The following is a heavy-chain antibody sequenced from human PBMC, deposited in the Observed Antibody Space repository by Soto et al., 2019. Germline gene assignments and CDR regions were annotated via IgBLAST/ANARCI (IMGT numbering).Heavy chain of an antibody. CDR1: GFTFSSYW. J-gene: IGHJ6*03. CDR3: ARDPRYCSSTSCYYYYYMDV. Sequence: EVQLVESGGGLVQPGGSLRLSCAASGFTFSSYWMSWVRQAPGKGLEWVANIKQDGSEKYYVDSVKGRFTISRDNAKNSLYLQMNSQRAEDTAVYYCARDPRYCSSTSCYYYYYMDVWGKGTTVTVSS. V-gene: IGHV3-7*01. D-gene: IGHD2-2*01. CDR2: IKQDGSEK.